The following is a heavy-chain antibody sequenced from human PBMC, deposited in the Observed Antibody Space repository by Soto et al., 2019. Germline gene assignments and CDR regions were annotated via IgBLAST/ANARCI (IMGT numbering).Heavy chain of an antibody. Sequence: GGSLRLSCAASRFTFSSYWMHWVRQVPGKGLVWVSRINSDGSSTSYADSVKGRFTISRDNSKNTLYLQMNSLRAEDTAVYYCAKSVYNWNDGFFDSWGQGTLVTVSS. CDR1: RFTFSSYW. J-gene: IGHJ4*02. CDR2: INSDGSST. CDR3: AKSVYNWNDGFFDS. V-gene: IGHV3-74*01. D-gene: IGHD1-1*01.